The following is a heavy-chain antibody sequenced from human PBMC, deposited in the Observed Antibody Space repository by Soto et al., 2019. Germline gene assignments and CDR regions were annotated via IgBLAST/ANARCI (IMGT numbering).Heavy chain of an antibody. Sequence: PGGSLRLSCVVSGFTFSSSAINWVRQAPGKGLEWVSTISGSGVAKFYADSVKGRFTISRDNSNNTVSLQMNSLRAEDAAVYYCAKDRSPGATTWNVYWGHCILVTVPS. V-gene: IGHV3-23*01. CDR1: GFTFSSSA. D-gene: IGHD1-1*01. CDR2: ISGSGVAK. CDR3: AKDRSPGATTWNVY. J-gene: IGHJ1*01.